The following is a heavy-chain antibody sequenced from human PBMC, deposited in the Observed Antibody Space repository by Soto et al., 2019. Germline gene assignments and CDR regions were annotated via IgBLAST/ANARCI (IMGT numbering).Heavy chain of an antibody. CDR2: ISGSDGST. J-gene: IGHJ4*02. CDR3: AKAAAAGFRLNYFDY. Sequence: EVQLLESGGGLVQPGGSLRLSCAVSGFTINSYAMSWVRQAPGKGLEWVSVISGSDGSTYSADSVKGRFTISRDNSKNTMYLQMSTLRAEDTAVYNCAKAAAAGFRLNYFDYWGQGTLVTVSS. D-gene: IGHD6-13*01. CDR1: GFTINSYA. V-gene: IGHV3-23*01.